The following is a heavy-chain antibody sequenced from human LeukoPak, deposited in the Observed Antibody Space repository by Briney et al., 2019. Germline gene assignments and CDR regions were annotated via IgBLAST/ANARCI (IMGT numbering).Heavy chain of an antibody. Sequence: GGSLRLSCAASEFTFSNYGMRWVRQAPGKGLEWVAGTWFDGSDKYYLDSVKGRFTISRDNSKNTLYLQMNSLRAEDTALYYCARDPAGRRGTFDYWGQGTLVTDSS. CDR1: EFTFSNYG. V-gene: IGHV3-33*01. CDR3: ARDPAGRRGTFDY. D-gene: IGHD1-1*01. CDR2: TWFDGSDK. J-gene: IGHJ4*02.